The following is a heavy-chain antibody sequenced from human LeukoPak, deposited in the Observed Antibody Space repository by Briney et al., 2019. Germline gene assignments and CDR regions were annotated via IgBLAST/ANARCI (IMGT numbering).Heavy chain of an antibody. CDR1: GFTVSSNY. D-gene: IGHD3-16*02. V-gene: IGHV3-66*01. CDR3: ATGEWGYYDYVWGSYRY. J-gene: IGHJ4*02. CDR2: IYSGGST. Sequence: GGSLRLSCAASGFTVSSNYMSWVRQAPGKGLEWVSVIYSGGSTYYADSVKGRFTISRDNSKNTLYLQMNSLRAEDTAVYYCATGEWGYYDYVWGSYRYWGQGTLVTVSS.